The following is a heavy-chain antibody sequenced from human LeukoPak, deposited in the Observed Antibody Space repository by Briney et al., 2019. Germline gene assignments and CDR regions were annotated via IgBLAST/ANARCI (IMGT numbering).Heavy chain of an antibody. CDR3: ATTSIAAAVPGCFDY. Sequence: GGSLRLSCTASGFTFSSYAMNWVRQAPGKGLEWVSGIGAGGTFTYYADSTKGRFTVSRDNAKNSLYLQMNSLRAEDTAVYYCATTSIAAAVPGCFDYWGQGTLVTVFS. D-gene: IGHD6-13*01. J-gene: IGHJ4*02. V-gene: IGHV3-21*01. CDR2: IGAGGTFT. CDR1: GFTFSSYA.